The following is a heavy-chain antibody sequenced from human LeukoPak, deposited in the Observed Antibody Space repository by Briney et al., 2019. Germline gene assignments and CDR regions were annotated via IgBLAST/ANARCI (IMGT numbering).Heavy chain of an antibody. CDR3: ATAPPANGDS. J-gene: IGHJ4*02. CDR1: GFTFSDYY. Sequence: PGGSLRLSCAASGFTFSDYYMSWIRQAPGKGLEWVSYISSSGRIIYYADSVKGRFTISRDNAKNSLFLQMNSLRAEDTAVYYCATAPPANGDSWGQGTLVTVSS. V-gene: IGHV3-11*01. CDR2: ISSSGRII.